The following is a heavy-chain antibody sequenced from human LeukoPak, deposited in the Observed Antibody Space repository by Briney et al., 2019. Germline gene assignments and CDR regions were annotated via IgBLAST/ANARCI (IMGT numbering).Heavy chain of an antibody. V-gene: IGHV4-34*01. J-gene: IGHJ5*02. Sequence: PSETLSLTCAVYGGSFSGYYWSWIRQPPGKGLEWIGEINHSGSTNYNPSLKSRVTISVDTSKNQFSLKLSSVTAADTAVYYCARPISSGWYGGNWFDPWGQGTLVTVSS. CDR3: ARPISSGWYGGNWFDP. CDR2: INHSGST. D-gene: IGHD6-19*01. CDR1: GGSFSGYY.